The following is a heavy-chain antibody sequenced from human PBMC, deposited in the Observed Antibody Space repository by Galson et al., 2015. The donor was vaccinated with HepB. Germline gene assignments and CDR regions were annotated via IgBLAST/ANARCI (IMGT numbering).Heavy chain of an antibody. CDR2: ISAYNGNT. Sequence: QSGAEVTKPGESLKISCKASGYTFTSYGISWVRQAPGQGLEWMGWISAYNGNTNYAQKLQGRVTMTTDTSTSTAYMELRSLRSDDTAVYYCARESPSRGLGMAAAGSDAFDIWGQGTMVTVSS. J-gene: IGHJ3*02. V-gene: IGHV1-18*01. CDR3: ARESPSRGLGMAAAGSDAFDI. D-gene: IGHD6-13*01. CDR1: GYTFTSYG.